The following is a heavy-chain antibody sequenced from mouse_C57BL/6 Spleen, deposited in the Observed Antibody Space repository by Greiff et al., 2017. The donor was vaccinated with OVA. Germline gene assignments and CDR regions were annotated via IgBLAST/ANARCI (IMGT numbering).Heavy chain of an antibody. V-gene: IGHV1-55*01. Sequence: QVQLKQPGAELVKPGASVKMSCKASGYTFTSYWITWVKQRPGQGLEWIGDIYPGSGSTNYNEKFKSKATLTVDTSSSTAYLQLSSLTSEDSAVYYCASYTIVRAWFAYWGQGTLVTVSA. CDR1: GYTFTSYW. CDR3: ASYTIVRAWFAY. D-gene: IGHD2-12*01. J-gene: IGHJ3*01. CDR2: IYPGSGST.